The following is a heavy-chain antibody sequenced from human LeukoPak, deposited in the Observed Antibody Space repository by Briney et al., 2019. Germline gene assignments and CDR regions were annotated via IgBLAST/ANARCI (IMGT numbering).Heavy chain of an antibody. CDR2: IYSGGST. CDR1: GFTGRSNY. D-gene: IGHD3-22*01. Sequence: GGSLRLSCAASGFTGRSNYMSWVRQAPGKGLEWVSVIYSGGSTYYADSVKGRFTISRDNSKNTLYLQMNSLRAEDTAVYYCAIPGMGYDSSGYYYNYWGQGTLVTVSS. V-gene: IGHV3-53*01. CDR3: AIPGMGYDSSGYYYNY. J-gene: IGHJ4*02.